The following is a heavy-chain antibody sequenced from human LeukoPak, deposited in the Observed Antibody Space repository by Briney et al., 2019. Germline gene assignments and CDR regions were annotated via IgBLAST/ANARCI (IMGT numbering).Heavy chain of an antibody. Sequence: GSLRLSCATSGFTFSVYAMSWVRQAPGKGLEWVSTISDSGGSTYYADSVKGRFTISRGNSKNTLYLLMNELSAEDTAVYYCAKSHYLEYRGYFDYWGQGTLVTVSS. J-gene: IGHJ4*02. CDR1: GFTFSVYA. D-gene: IGHD2/OR15-2a*01. CDR2: ISDSGGST. CDR3: AKSHYLEYRGYFDY. V-gene: IGHV3-23*01.